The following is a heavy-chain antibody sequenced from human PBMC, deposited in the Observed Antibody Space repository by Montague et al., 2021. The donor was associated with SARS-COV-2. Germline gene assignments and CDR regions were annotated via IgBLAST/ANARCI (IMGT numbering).Heavy chain of an antibody. Sequence: SETLSLTCTVSGGSIGSNTNYWNWIRQPPGKGLEWIGSPYYSGTTYYNPSLKSRVTISVDTSKDQFSLKLSSVTATDTAVYYCARRGRGSDIFTGYRDGFDIWGQGTMVTVSS. J-gene: IGHJ3*02. D-gene: IGHD3-9*01. CDR2: PYYSGTT. V-gene: IGHV4-39*01. CDR3: ARRGRGSDIFTGYRDGFDI. CDR1: GGSIGSNTNY.